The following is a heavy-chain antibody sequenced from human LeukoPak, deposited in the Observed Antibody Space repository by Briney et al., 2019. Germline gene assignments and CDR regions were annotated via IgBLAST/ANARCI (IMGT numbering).Heavy chain of an antibody. CDR2: RSSSGSTM. CDR1: GFTFSSYE. V-gene: IGHV3-48*03. J-gene: IGHJ4*02. Sequence: GVSLRLSCAASGFTFSSYEMNWVRQAPGKGLEWVSHRSSSGSTMYYAGSVKGRFTIARDNAKNPVYLQMNSLRAEDTAVYYCARGSLHSAYGFDYWGQGTLVTPSP. CDR3: ARGSLHSAYGFDY. D-gene: IGHD3-22*01.